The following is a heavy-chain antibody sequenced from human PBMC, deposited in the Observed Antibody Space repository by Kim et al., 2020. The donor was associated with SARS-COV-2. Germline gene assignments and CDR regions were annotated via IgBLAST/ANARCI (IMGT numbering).Heavy chain of an antibody. CDR2: VSVSGGST. Sequence: GGSLRLSCVASGFTFSSYAMNWVRQAPGKGLEWVSVVSVSGGSTNYADSVRGRFTISRDNSKNTLYLQMTSLRAEDTAEYYCAKVIGYFDWPREAFDIWG. D-gene: IGHD3-9*01. J-gene: IGHJ3*02. CDR1: GFTFSSYA. CDR3: AKVIGYFDWPREAFDI. V-gene: IGHV3-23*01.